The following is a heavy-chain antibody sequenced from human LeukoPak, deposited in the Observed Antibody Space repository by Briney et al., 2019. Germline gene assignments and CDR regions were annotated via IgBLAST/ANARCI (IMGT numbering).Heavy chain of an antibody. J-gene: IGHJ6*03. CDR1: GGSISSGDYY. CDR3: ARASSSSRVYYYYYMDV. D-gene: IGHD6-6*01. CDR2: IYYSGST. Sequence: SETLSLTCTVSGGSISSGDYYWSWIRQPPGKGLEWIGYIYYSGSTYYNPSLKSRVTISVDTSKNQFSLKLSSVTAADTAVYYCARASSSSRVYYYYYMDVWGKGTTVTVSS. V-gene: IGHV4-30-4*01.